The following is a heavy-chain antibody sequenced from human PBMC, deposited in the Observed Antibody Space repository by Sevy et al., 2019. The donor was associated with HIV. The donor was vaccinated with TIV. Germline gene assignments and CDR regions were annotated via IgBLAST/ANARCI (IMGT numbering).Heavy chain of an antibody. J-gene: IGHJ4*02. CDR1: TFTFSDYY. V-gene: IGHV3-11*01. CDR2: ISSGGSNK. D-gene: IGHD5-18*01. Sequence: GGSLRLSCAASTFTFSDYYMTWIRQAPGNGLEWVSHISSGGSNKYYADSVKGRFTISRDNAKNSLYLQMNSLRVEDTALYYCARVRYNYGSYYFDYWGQRTLVTVSS. CDR3: ARVRYNYGSYYFDY.